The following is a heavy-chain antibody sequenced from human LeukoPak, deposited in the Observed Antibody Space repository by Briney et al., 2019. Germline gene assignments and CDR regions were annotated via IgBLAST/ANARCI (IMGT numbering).Heavy chain of an antibody. J-gene: IGHJ3*01. CDR3: VAYKFLLSWSAFDF. V-gene: IGHV3-9*01. CDR2: ISWNSGSI. Sequence: GGSLRLSCAASGFTFDDYAMHWVRQAPGKGLEWVSGISWNSGSIGYADSVKGRFFISGDIAKNSVSLHMNRLSVEDTAVYYCVAYKFLLSWSAFDFWGRGTMVTVSS. CDR1: GFTFDDYA. D-gene: IGHD6-13*01.